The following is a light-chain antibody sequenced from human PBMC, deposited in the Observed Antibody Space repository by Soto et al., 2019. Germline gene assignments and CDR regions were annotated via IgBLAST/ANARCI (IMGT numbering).Light chain of an antibody. J-gene: IGLJ2*01. Sequence: QSALTQPAAVSGSLGQSITISCTGSSNYVGGYNFVSWYQQHPGEDPKLIIYEVYNRPSGVSNRFSGSKSGNTASLTISGLQPEDEADYHCSSYTITNIPQVVFGGGTKLTVL. CDR2: EVY. V-gene: IGLV2-14*03. CDR1: SNYVGGYNF. CDR3: SSYTITNIPQVV.